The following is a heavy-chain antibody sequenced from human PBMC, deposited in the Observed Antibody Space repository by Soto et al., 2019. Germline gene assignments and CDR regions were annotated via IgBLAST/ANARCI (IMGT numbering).Heavy chain of an antibody. V-gene: IGHV3-48*03. CDR1: GFTFSYYE. D-gene: IGHD6-6*01. CDR3: ARDVVDN. Sequence: EVQLVESGGGLAQPGGSLRLSCVASGFTFSYYEMNWVRQAPGKGLEWISYITSSGDRAQYADSVKGRFTISRDNTKNLLYLQMTSLSADYTGLYYCARDVVDNWGQGTLVTVSS. CDR2: ITSSGDRA. J-gene: IGHJ4*02.